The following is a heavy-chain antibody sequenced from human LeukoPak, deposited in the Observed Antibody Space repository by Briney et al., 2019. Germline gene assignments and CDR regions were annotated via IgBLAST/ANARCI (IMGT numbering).Heavy chain of an antibody. Sequence: PGGSLRLSCAASGFSFSSYAMTWVRQAPGKGLEWVSVITGSGGTTYYADSAKGRFTMSRDNSKNTLYLQMNSLRAEDTAVYYCAKGWGTSRTFDIWGQGTMVTVSS. D-gene: IGHD1-26*01. CDR1: GFSFSSYA. CDR2: ITGSGGTT. V-gene: IGHV3-23*01. J-gene: IGHJ3*02. CDR3: AKGWGTSRTFDI.